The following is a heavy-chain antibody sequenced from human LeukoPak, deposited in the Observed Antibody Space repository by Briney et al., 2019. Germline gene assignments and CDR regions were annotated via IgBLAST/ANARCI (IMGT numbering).Heavy chain of an antibody. CDR2: IKKTGSET. V-gene: IGHV3-7*01. J-gene: IGHJ4*02. D-gene: IGHD2-15*01. CDR1: GFTFSHFW. CDR3: AREDGYCSGGNCYSYFDS. Sequence: GGSLRLSCAASGFTFSHFWMSWVRQAPGKGLEWVAYIKKTGSETYYVDSVKDRFTITRDNTRNSLFLQMYSLRAEDTAVYFCAREDGYCSGGNCYSYFDSWGQGTLVTVSS.